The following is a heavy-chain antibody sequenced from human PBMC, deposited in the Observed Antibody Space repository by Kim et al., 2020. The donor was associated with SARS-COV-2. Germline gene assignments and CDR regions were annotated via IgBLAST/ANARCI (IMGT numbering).Heavy chain of an antibody. Sequence: GGSLRLSCAASGFTFSSYAMSWVRQAPGKGLEWVSAISGSGGSTYYADSVKGRFTISRDNSKNTLYLQMNSLRAEDTAVYYCAKDGGYCSGGSCYSGAFDIWGQGTMVTVSS. J-gene: IGHJ3*02. D-gene: IGHD2-15*01. CDR1: GFTFSSYA. V-gene: IGHV3-23*01. CDR2: ISGSGGST. CDR3: AKDGGYCSGGSCYSGAFDI.